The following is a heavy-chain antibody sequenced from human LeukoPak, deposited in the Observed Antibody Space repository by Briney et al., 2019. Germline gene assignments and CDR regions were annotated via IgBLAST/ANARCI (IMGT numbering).Heavy chain of an antibody. CDR2: IWYDGSSK. CDR3: AREGSGSCLDY. J-gene: IGHJ4*02. D-gene: IGHD1-26*01. CDR1: GFTFSSYA. Sequence: GGSLRLSCAASGFTFSSYAMHWVRQAPGKGLQWVAVIWYDGSSKYYADSVKGRFTISRDNSKNTLYLQMNSLRDEDTAVYYCAREGSGSCLDYWGQGTLVTVSS. V-gene: IGHV3-33*01.